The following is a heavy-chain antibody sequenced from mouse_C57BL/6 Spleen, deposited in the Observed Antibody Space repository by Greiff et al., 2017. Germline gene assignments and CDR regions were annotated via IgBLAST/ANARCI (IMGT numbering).Heavy chain of an antibody. V-gene: IGHV1-39*01. CDR2: INPNYGTT. CDR3: SSDNYHSSYGYVDV. D-gene: IGHD2-5*01. Sequence: VQLQQSGPELVKPGASVKISCKASGYSFTDYNMNWVKQSNGKSLEWIGVINPNYGTTSYNQKFKGKATLTVDQSSSTAYLQLNSLTSEYAAVEDCSSDNYHSSYGYVDVWGTGTTVTVSS. CDR1: GYSFTDYN. J-gene: IGHJ1*03.